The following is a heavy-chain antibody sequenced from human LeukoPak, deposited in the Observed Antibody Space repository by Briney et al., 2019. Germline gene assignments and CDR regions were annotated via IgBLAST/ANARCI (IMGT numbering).Heavy chain of an antibody. J-gene: IGHJ4*02. CDR3: AKDRKGGWYYFDY. Sequence: GGSLRLSCAASGFTLSSYGMHWVRQAPGKGLEWVAFIRYDGSNKYYADSVKGRFTISRDNSKNTLYLQMNSLRAEDTAVYYCAKDRKGGWYYFDYWGQGTLVTVSS. CDR1: GFTLSSYG. CDR2: IRYDGSNK. V-gene: IGHV3-30*02. D-gene: IGHD6-19*01.